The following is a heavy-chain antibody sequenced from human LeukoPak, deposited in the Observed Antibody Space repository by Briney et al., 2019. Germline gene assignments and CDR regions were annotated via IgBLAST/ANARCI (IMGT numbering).Heavy chain of an antibody. CDR2: IYYSGST. D-gene: IGHD3-22*01. CDR1: GGSISGFY. CDR3: ARTSRAYYYDSSGYYSYEYFQH. V-gene: IGHV4-59*12. J-gene: IGHJ1*01. Sequence: SETLSLTCIVSGGSISGFYWSWFRQPPGKTLEWIGYIYYSGSTNYNPYLKSRVTISVDTSRNQFSLKLSSVTAADTAVYYCARTSRAYYYDSSGYYSYEYFQHWGQGTLVTVSS.